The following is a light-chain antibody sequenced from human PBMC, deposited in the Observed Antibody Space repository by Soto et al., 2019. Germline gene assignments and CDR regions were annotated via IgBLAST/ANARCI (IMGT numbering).Light chain of an antibody. J-gene: IGLJ1*01. CDR1: SSDVGGYNY. V-gene: IGLV2-14*01. CDR2: GVS. Sequence: QSALTQPASVSGSPGQSITISCAGTSSDVGGYNYVSWYQQHPGKAPKLLIYGVSNRPSGVSNRFSGSKSGNTASLTISGLQAEDEADYYCSSYTSSSTGGYVFGTGTKLTVL. CDR3: SSYTSSSTGGYV.